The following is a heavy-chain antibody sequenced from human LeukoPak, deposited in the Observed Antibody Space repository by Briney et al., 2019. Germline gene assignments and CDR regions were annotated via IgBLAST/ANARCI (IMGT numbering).Heavy chain of an antibody. V-gene: IGHV1-18*01. CDR2: ISAYNGNT. CDR3: AREQLLWFGESSYGMDV. D-gene: IGHD3-10*01. J-gene: IGHJ6*02. CDR1: GYSFTSFG. Sequence: GASVKVSCKASGYSFTSFGISWVRQAPGQGLEWMGWISAYNGNTHYAQKLQGRVTMTTDTSTSTAYMELRSLRSDDTAVYYCAREQLLWFGESSYGMDVWGQGTTVTVSS.